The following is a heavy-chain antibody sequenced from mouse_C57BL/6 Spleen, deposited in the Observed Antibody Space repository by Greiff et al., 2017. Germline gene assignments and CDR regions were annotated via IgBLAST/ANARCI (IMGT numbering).Heavy chain of an antibody. V-gene: IGHV1-80*01. CDR1: GYAFSSYW. D-gene: IGHD3-2*02. CDR3: ARRTAQATLMDY. CDR2: IYPGDGDT. J-gene: IGHJ4*01. Sequence: QVQLQQSGAELVKPGASVKISCKASGYAFSSYWMNWVKQRPGKGLEWIGQIYPGDGDTNYNGKFKGKATLTADKSSSKAYMQLGSLTSDYSSVYVCARRTAQATLMDYWGQGTSVTVSS.